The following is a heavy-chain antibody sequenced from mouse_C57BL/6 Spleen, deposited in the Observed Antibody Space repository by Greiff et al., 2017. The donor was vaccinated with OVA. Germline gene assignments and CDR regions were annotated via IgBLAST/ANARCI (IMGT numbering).Heavy chain of an antibody. Sequence: EVHLVESEGGLVQPGSSMKLSCTASGFTFSDYYMAWVRQVPEKGLEWVANINYDGSSTYYLDSLKSRFIISRDNAKNILYLQMSSLKSEDTATYYCARADYGNYVYAMDYWGQGTSVTVSS. CDR2: INYDGSST. CDR1: GFTFSDYY. CDR3: ARADYGNYVYAMDY. V-gene: IGHV5-16*01. J-gene: IGHJ4*01. D-gene: IGHD2-1*01.